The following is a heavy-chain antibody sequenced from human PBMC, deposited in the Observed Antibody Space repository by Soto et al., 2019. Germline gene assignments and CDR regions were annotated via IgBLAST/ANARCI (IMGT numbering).Heavy chain of an antibody. CDR3: ARFPHEVKIFGVAPLGGMDV. V-gene: IGHV1-69*13. CDR2: IIPIFGTA. CDR1: GGTFSSYA. D-gene: IGHD3-3*01. Sequence: SVKVSCKASGGTFSSYAISWVRQAPGQGLEWMGGIIPIFGTANYAQKFQGRVTITADESTSTAYMELSSLRSEDTAVYYCARFPHEVKIFGVAPLGGMDVWGQGTTVTVSS. J-gene: IGHJ6*02.